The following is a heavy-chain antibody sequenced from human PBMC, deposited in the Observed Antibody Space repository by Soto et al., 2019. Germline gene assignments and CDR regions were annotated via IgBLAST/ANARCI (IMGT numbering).Heavy chain of an antibody. J-gene: IGHJ1*01. CDR3: AREEKYCSGGSCYSAEYFQH. Sequence: VGSLRLSCAASGFTFSSYCIHCVLQAPGKGLELVAVISYDGSTKYYSDSVKGRFTTSRDNSKNPLYLQMNSLRAEDTAVYYCAREEKYCSGGSCYSAEYFQHWGQGTLVTVSS. V-gene: IGHV3-30*06. D-gene: IGHD2-15*01. CDR2: ISYDGSTK. CDR1: GFTFSSYC.